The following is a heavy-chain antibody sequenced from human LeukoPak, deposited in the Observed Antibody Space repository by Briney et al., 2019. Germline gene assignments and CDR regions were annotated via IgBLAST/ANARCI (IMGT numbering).Heavy chain of an antibody. CDR3: ARVQYYYDSSGYQDWSFDL. V-gene: IGHV4-34*01. J-gene: IGHJ2*01. CDR1: SASFSGYY. D-gene: IGHD3-22*01. Sequence: SETLSLTCTVSSASFSGYYWSWIRQPPGKGLEWIGEINHRGSTNYNPSLKSRITMSVDTSKNQFSLKLSSVTAADTAVYYCARVQYYYDSSGYQDWSFDLWGRGTPVTVSS. CDR2: INHRGST.